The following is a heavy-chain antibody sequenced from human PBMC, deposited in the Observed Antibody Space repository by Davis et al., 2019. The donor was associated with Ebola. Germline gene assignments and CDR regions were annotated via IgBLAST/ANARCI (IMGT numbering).Heavy chain of an antibody. CDR2: IYYSGST. CDR1: GCSISSYY. J-gene: IGHJ4*02. V-gene: IGHV4-59*08. Sequence: PGGSLRLSCTVSGCSISSYYWSWIRQPPGKGLEWIGYIYYSGSTNYNPSLKSRVTISVDTSKNQFSLKLSSVTAADTAVYYCARPSSLSGDYYFDYWGQGTLVTVSS. D-gene: IGHD6-6*01. CDR3: ARPSSLSGDYYFDY.